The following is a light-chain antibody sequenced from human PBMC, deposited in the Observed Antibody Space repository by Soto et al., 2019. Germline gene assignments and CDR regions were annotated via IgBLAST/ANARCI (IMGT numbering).Light chain of an antibody. CDR1: QHISKW. Sequence: DIQMTQSPSSLSASVGDRVTITCRASQHISKWLAWYQQKPGKAPKSLIYAASNLQSRVPSRFSGSGSGTEFTLTISSLQPEDSATYYCKQYDTYPTFGGGTKVEIK. J-gene: IGKJ4*01. CDR3: KQYDTYPT. V-gene: IGKV1D-16*01. CDR2: AAS.